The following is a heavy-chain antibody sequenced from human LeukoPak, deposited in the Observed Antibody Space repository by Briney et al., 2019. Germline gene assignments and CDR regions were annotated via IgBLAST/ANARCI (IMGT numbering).Heavy chain of an antibody. Sequence: ASVKVSCKASGYAFTSYGISWVRQAPGQGLEWMGWISAYNGNTNYAQKLQGRVTMTTDTSTSTAYMELRSLRSDDTAVYYCARDGVAAAGTVGNWFDPWGQGTLVTVSS. CDR3: ARDGVAAAGTVGNWFDP. V-gene: IGHV1-18*01. CDR1: GYAFTSYG. CDR2: ISAYNGNT. D-gene: IGHD6-13*01. J-gene: IGHJ5*02.